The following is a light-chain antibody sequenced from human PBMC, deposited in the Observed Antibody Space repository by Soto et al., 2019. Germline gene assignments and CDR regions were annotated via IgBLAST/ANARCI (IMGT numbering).Light chain of an antibody. V-gene: IGKV3-11*01. CDR3: QQRSNWLT. Sequence: DIVMTQSPATLSVSPGERATLSCRASQSLSSYLAWYQQKPGQAPRLLIYDASNRATGIPARFSGSGSGTDFTLTISSLEPEDFAVYYCQQRSNWLTFGGGTKVDIK. CDR2: DAS. J-gene: IGKJ4*01. CDR1: QSLSSY.